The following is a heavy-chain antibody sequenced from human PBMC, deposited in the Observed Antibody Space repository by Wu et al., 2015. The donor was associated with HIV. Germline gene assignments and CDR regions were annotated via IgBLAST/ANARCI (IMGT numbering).Heavy chain of an antibody. J-gene: IGHJ6*03. CDR1: GYSFSDYH. V-gene: IGHV1-2*02. Sequence: QIQLVQSGAEVKKPGASVKVSCKASGYSFSDYHIHWVRQAPGQGLEWMGWINPENGDTNYAQTFKGRVTMTRDTSINTAYMVLTGLKSNDTAIYYCARDWQFHVIFDDFYIDVLGHRNHGHRLL. CDR2: INPENGDT. CDR3: ARDWQFHVIFDDFYIDV. D-gene: IGHD3-3*02.